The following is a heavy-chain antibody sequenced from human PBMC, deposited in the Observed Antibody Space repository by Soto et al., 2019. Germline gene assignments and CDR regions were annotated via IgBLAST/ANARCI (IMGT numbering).Heavy chain of an antibody. CDR2: IIPILGIA. V-gene: IGHV1-69*08. J-gene: IGHJ6*03. Sequence: QVQLVQSGAEVKKHGSSVKVSCKASGGTFSSYTISWVRQATGQGLEWMGRIIPILGIATYAQKFQGRITITTDKTRRTAYMVLSSLRSEDTTVYYCARERERSGVSYYYYDMHVWGKGTTGTVSS. D-gene: IGHD1-26*01. CDR1: GGTFSSYT. CDR3: ARERERSGVSYYYYDMHV.